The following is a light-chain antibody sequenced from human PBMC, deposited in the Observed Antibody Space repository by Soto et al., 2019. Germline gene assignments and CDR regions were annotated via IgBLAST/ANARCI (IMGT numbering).Light chain of an antibody. CDR1: TSNIGSNF. V-gene: IGLV1-51*01. J-gene: IGLJ3*02. Sequence: QSVLTQPPSVSAAPGQRVTISCSGTTSNIGSNFVSWYQQLPGAAPKFLIFGSNRRPSGTPDRFSASKSGTSAALDISGLQAGDEADYYCAAWDGGLNAVVFGGGTQLTVL. CDR2: GSN. CDR3: AAWDGGLNAVV.